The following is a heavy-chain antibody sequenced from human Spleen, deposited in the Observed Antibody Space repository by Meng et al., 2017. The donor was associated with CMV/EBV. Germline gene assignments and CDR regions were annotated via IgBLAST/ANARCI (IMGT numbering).Heavy chain of an antibody. D-gene: IGHD3-10*01. CDR1: GFTFSSYW. CDR2: IKQDGSEK. J-gene: IGHJ6*02. CDR3: AREPYYYGSGTLYYYYGMDV. V-gene: IGHV3-7*01. Sequence: GESLKISCAASGFTFSSYWMSWVRQAPGKGLEWVANIKQDGSEKYYVDSVKGRFTISRDNAKNSLYLQMNSLRAEDTAVYYCAREPYYYGSGTLYYYYGMDVWGQGTTVTVSS.